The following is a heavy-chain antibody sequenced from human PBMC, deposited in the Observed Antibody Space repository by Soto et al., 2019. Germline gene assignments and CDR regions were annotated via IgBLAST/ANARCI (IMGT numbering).Heavy chain of an antibody. V-gene: IGHV1-18*01. CDR2: ISAYNGNT. J-gene: IGHJ1*01. D-gene: IGHD6-19*01. CDR1: GYTFTSYG. Sequence: QVQLVQSGAEVKKPGASVKVSCKASGYTFTSYGISWVRQAPGQGLEWMGWISAYNGNTNYAQKLQGRVTMTTDTTTSTAYMELRSLRSDDTAVYYCARDKSGWYSAEYFQHWGQGTLVTVSS. CDR3: ARDKSGWYSAEYFQH.